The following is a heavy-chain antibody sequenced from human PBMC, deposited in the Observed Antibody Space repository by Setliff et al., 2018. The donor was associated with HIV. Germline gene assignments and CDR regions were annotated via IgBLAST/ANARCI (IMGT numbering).Heavy chain of an antibody. V-gene: IGHV4-39*01. D-gene: IGHD3-3*01. J-gene: IGHJ3*02. Sequence: SETLSLTCTVSGGSISSSSYYWGWIRQPPGKGLEWIGSIYYSGSTYYNPSLKSRVTISVDTSKNQFSLKLSSVTAADTVVYYCARQSDFWSGYYDGAFDIWGQGTMVTVSS. CDR1: GGSISSSSYY. CDR2: IYYSGST. CDR3: ARQSDFWSGYYDGAFDI.